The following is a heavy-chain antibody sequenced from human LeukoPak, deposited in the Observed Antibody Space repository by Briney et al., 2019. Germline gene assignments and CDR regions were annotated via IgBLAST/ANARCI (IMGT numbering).Heavy chain of an antibody. V-gene: IGHV4-39*01. CDR1: GGSISSGLYY. J-gene: IGHJ4*02. CDR3: AKNDRGRPADY. Sequence: PPETLSLTCSVSGGSISSGLYYWSWIRQPPGKGLEWIVSMHYSGSTYYNPSLKSRVTISVDTSKNQYSLRLLSVTAADTSVYYCAKNDRGRPADYWGQGTLVTVSS. D-gene: IGHD1-26*01. CDR2: MHYSGST.